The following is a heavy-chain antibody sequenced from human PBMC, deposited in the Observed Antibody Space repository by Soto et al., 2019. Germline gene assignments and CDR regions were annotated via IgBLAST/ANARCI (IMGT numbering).Heavy chain of an antibody. Sequence: QAQLQESGPGPVKPSETLSLTCTVSGGSVSGGTHYWSWIRQPLGKGLEWIGYIYNSGSTNYNPTFMSRVTILVDTSKNQCSLKLSSVPDADTAVYYCARGYRTSRYWFDLWGRGTMVTVSS. V-gene: IGHV4-61*01. J-gene: IGHJ2*01. D-gene: IGHD6-13*01. CDR1: GGSVSGGTHY. CDR2: IYNSGST. CDR3: ARGYRTSRYWFDL.